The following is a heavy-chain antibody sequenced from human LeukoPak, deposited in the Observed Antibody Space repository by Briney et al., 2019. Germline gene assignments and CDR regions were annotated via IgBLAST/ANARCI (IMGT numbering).Heavy chain of an antibody. J-gene: IGHJ4*02. D-gene: IGHD2-2*02. CDR3: ARGLQVAYCSSTSCYKGALSY. CDR1: GDSVSSNNYY. V-gene: IGHV4-39*07. Sequence: SETLSLTCSVSGDSVSSNNYYWGWIRQPPGKGLEWIGSINHSGSTNYNASLKSRVTISVDTSMNQFSLKLSSVTAADTAVYYCARGLQVAYCSSTSCYKGALSYWGQGTLVTVSS. CDR2: INHSGST.